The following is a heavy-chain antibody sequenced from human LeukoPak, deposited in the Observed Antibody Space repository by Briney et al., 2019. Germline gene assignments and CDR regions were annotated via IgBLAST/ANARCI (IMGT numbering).Heavy chain of an antibody. D-gene: IGHD3-22*01. Sequence: SETLSLTCAVYGGSFSGYYWSWIRQPPGKGLGWIGEINHSGSTNYNPSLKSRVTTSVDTSKNQFSLKLSSVTAADTAVYYCARVHYYDSSGYPLFDYWGQGTLVTVSS. CDR3: ARVHYYDSSGYPLFDY. CDR1: GGSFSGYY. J-gene: IGHJ4*02. CDR2: INHSGST. V-gene: IGHV4-34*01.